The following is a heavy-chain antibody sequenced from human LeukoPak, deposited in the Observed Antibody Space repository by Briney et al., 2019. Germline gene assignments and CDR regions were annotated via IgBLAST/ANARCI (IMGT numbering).Heavy chain of an antibody. D-gene: IGHD6-6*01. J-gene: IGHJ4*02. CDR3: ARAWYSSSSYGY. V-gene: IGHV1-8*01. CDR1: GYTFTSYD. Sequence: ASVKVSCEASGYTFTSYDINWVRQATGQGLEWMGWMNPNSGNTGYAQKFQGRVTMTRSTSISTAYMELSSLRSEDTAVYYCARAWYSSSSYGYWGQGTLVTVSS. CDR2: MNPNSGNT.